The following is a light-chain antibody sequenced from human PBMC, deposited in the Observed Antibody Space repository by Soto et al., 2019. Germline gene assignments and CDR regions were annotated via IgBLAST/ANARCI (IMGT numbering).Light chain of an antibody. Sequence: QSVLTQPASVSGSPGQSITISCTGTSSDVGGYNYVSWYQHHPGKAPKLIIYDVTSRPSGVSIRFSGSKSDNTVSLTISGLQPEDEADYHCSSYTTSNTRQIVFGTGTKVTVL. CDR2: DVT. CDR3: SSYTTSNTRQIV. J-gene: IGLJ1*01. CDR1: SSDVGGYNY. V-gene: IGLV2-14*03.